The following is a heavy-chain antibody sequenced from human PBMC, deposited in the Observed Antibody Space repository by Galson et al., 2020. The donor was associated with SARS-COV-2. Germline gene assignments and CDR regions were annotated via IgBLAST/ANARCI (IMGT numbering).Heavy chain of an antibody. J-gene: IGHJ6*03. Sequence: SVKVSCKASGGTFSSYAISWVRQAPGQGLEWMGGIIPILGIANYAQKFQGRVTITADKSTSTAYVELSSLRSEDTAWYYCARGGWLLQYGKYYCSCVDVWGKGTTGTVSS. D-gene: IGHD3-22*01. CDR1: GGTFSSYA. V-gene: IGHV1-69*10. CDR3: ARGGWLLQYGKYYCSCVDV. CDR2: IIPILGIA.